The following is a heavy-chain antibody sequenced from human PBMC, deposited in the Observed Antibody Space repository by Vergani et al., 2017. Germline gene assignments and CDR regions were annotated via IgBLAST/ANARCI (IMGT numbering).Heavy chain of an antibody. D-gene: IGHD2-2*02. Sequence: EVQLVESGGGLVQPGGSLRLSCAASGFTFSDHYMDWVRQAPGKGLEWVGRTRNKANSYTTEYAASVKGRFTISRDDSKNSLYLQMSSLETEDTAVYYCAREMGYCNSTSCYTDAFDIWGQGTMVTVSS. CDR3: AREMGYCNSTSCYTDAFDI. CDR2: TRNKANSYTT. J-gene: IGHJ3*02. CDR1: GFTFSDHY. V-gene: IGHV3-72*01.